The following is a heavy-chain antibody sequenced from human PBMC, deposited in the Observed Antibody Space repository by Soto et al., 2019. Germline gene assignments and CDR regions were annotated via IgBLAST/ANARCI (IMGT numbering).Heavy chain of an antibody. J-gene: IGHJ4*02. Sequence: EVKLVESGGGLVQPGGSLRISCKVSGFMFSDYAMTWVRQATGKGLEWVSSIGKSGSDRDYADSVKGRFTISRDNSDNTVELQMDSLKVEDTALYFCRKVRDYWGQGTQVTVS. V-gene: IGHV3-23*04. CDR2: IGKSGSDR. CDR3: RKVRDY. CDR1: GFMFSDYA.